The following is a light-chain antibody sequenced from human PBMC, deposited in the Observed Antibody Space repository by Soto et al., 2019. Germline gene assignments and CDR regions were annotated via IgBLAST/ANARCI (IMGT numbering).Light chain of an antibody. CDR1: NSDIGAYDY. Sequence: QSALTQPASVSGSPGQSITISCSGTNSDIGAYDYVSWYQQHPGKTPKLMIYEVSNRPSGVSHRFSGSKSGNTASLTISGLQTEDEADYYCSSFSSITREVFGGGTKVTVL. V-gene: IGLV2-14*01. CDR2: EVS. J-gene: IGLJ2*01. CDR3: SSFSSITREV.